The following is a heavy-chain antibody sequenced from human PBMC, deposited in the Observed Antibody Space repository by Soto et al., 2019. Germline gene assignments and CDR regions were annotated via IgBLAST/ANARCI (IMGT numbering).Heavy chain of an antibody. CDR1: GFTFNSYD. CDR2: IASTGDT. Sequence: VQLLESGGGLEQRGGSLRLSCAASGFTFNSYDMHWVRQGARMGLEGVSPIASTGDTYYPGCVKGRFTISTENVKNSLYLQVSSLRAGDTTVFRCAPTVARIQQCLVVGGNNWFDPWGQGTLVTVS. V-gene: IGHV3-13*01. D-gene: IGHD6-19*01. CDR3: APTVARIQQCLVVGGNNWFDP. J-gene: IGHJ5*02.